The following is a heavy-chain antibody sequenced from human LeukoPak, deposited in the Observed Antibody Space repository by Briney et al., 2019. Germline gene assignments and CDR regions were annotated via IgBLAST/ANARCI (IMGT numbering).Heavy chain of an antibody. CDR1: GYTFTRYG. CDR3: ARGPVEAVFGVSTED. J-gene: IGHJ6*02. D-gene: IGHD3-10*02. CDR2: MNPNSGNT. V-gene: IGHV1-8*01. Sequence: GASVKVSCKASGYTFTRYGISWVRQATGQGLEWMGWMNPNSGNTGYAQKFQGRVSMTRDTSISTAHMELSSLRSEDTAVYYCARGPVEAVFGVSTEDWGQGTTVTVSS.